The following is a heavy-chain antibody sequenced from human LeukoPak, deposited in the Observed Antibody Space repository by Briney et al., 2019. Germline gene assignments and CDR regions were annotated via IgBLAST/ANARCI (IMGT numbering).Heavy chain of an antibody. Sequence: AGGSLRLSCAASGFTVSSNYMSWVRQAPGKGLEWVSVIYSGGSTYYAGSVKGRFTISRDNSKNTLYLQMNSLRAEDTAVYYCGVVRGGYFDYWGQGTLVTVSS. CDR2: IYSGGST. J-gene: IGHJ4*02. CDR3: GVVRGGYFDY. CDR1: GFTVSSNY. D-gene: IGHD2-21*01. V-gene: IGHV3-53*01.